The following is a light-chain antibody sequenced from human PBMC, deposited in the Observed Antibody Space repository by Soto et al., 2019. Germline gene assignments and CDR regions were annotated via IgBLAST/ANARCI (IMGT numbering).Light chain of an antibody. CDR2: SYD. V-gene: IGLV1-44*01. CDR1: SSNLGDNT. CDR3: AAWDASLDGYV. Sequence: QSVLTQPPSASGAPGQRVTISCSTSSSNLGDNTVNWYQQVPGTAPKLLIYSYDQRPSGVPDRFSGSKSGTSASLAISGLQSEDEADYYSAAWDASLDGYVFGPGTKVTVL. J-gene: IGLJ1*01.